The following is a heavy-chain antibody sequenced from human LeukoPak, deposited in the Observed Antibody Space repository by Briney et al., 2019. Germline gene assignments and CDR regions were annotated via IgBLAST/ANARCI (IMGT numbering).Heavy chain of an antibody. D-gene: IGHD2-2*01. Sequence: GGSLRLSCAASGFTFSTSGMHWVRQAPGKGLEWVAVIWFDGSNKHYADSVKGRFSISRDNSENTLYLQMNSLGAEDTAVYYCARDPSYCSSTNCYVGSPLYYYYPMDVWGQGTTVTVSS. CDR2: IWFDGSNK. CDR3: ARDPSYCSSTNCYVGSPLYYYYPMDV. V-gene: IGHV3-33*01. CDR1: GFTFSTSG. J-gene: IGHJ6*02.